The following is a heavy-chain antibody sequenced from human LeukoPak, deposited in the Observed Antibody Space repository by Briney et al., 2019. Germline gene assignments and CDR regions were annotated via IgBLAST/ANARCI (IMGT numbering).Heavy chain of an antibody. CDR3: ARDRGLYGSYFDY. D-gene: IGHD3-10*01. Sequence: ASVKVSCKASGYTFTGYYMHWVRQAPGQGLEWMGWINPNSGGTNYAQKFQGRVTMTRDTSISTAYMELSRLRSDDTAVYYCARDRGLYGSYFDYWGQGTLVTVSS. V-gene: IGHV1-2*02. J-gene: IGHJ4*02. CDR2: INPNSGGT. CDR1: GYTFTGYY.